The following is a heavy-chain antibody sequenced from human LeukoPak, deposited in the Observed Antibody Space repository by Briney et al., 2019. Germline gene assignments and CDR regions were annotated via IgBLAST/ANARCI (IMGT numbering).Heavy chain of an antibody. D-gene: IGHD3-10*01. Sequence: SESLSLTCSVSDDAISTTAYYWGWVRQSPGKGLEWTGSIYYNGNTYYHPSLKSRISISIDTSENQFSLNLNSVTAADSAVYYCARHFRFLGFGELLAFDNWGQGTRVIVSS. CDR3: ARHFRFLGFGELLAFDN. J-gene: IGHJ4*02. CDR1: DDAISTTAYY. V-gene: IGHV4-39*01. CDR2: IYYNGNT.